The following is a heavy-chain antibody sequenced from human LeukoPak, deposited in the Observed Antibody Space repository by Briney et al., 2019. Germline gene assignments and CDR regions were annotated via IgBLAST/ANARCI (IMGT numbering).Heavy chain of an antibody. J-gene: IGHJ3*02. V-gene: IGHV4-39*07. CDR2: IYFSGST. Sequence: TSETLSLTCTVSGGSISSTNYWGWIRQPPGKGLEWIGNIYFSGSTYYNPSLKSRVTLSVDTSKNQFSMKLSSVTAAVTAVYYCARVFLRSVTSYNAFDIWGQGTLVTVSA. D-gene: IGHD4-17*01. CDR3: ARVFLRSVTSYNAFDI. CDR1: GGSISSTNY.